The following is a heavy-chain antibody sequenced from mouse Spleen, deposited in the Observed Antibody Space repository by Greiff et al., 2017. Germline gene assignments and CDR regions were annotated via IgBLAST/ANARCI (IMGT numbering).Heavy chain of an antibody. D-gene: IGHD2-4*01. V-gene: IGHV5-9*04. Sequence: EVQGVESGGGLVKPGGSLKLSCAASGFTFSSYTMSWVRQTPAKRLEWVATISSGGGNTYYPDSVKGRFTISRDNARNTLYLQMSSLRSEDTAMYYCARSTMITYYFDYWGQGTTLTVSS. J-gene: IGHJ2*01. CDR2: ISSGGGNT. CDR3: ARSTMITYYFDY. CDR1: GFTFSSYT.